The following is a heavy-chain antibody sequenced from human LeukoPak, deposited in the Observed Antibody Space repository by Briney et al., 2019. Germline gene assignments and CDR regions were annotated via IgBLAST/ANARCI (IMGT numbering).Heavy chain of an antibody. J-gene: IGHJ4*02. V-gene: IGHV1-8*02. Sequence: ASVKVSCKASGYTFTGYYMHWVRQAPGQGLEWMGWMNPNSGNTGYAQKFQGRVTMTRNTSISTAYMELSSLRSEDTAVYYCARSLLWFGELGYWGQGTLVTVSS. D-gene: IGHD3-10*01. CDR1: GYTFTGYY. CDR2: MNPNSGNT. CDR3: ARSLLWFGELGY.